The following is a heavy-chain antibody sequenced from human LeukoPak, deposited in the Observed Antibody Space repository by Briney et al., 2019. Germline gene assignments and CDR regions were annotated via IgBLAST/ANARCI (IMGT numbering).Heavy chain of an antibody. CDR1: GFTVSSNY. Sequence: GGSLRLSCAASGFTVSSNYMSWVRQAPGKGLEWVPVIYSGGSTYYADSVKGRFTISRDNSKNTLYLQMNSLRAEDTAVYYCARRYDFWSGYFDYWGQGTLVTVSS. CDR3: ARRYDFWSGYFDY. CDR2: IYSGGST. D-gene: IGHD3-3*01. V-gene: IGHV3-66*02. J-gene: IGHJ4*02.